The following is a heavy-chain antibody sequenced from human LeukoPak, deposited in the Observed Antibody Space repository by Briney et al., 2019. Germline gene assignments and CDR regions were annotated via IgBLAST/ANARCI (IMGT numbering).Heavy chain of an antibody. Sequence: GGSLRLSCAASGFTFSSYDMHWVRQATGKSLEWVSAIGTAGDTYYPGSVKGRFTISRENAKNSLYLQMNSLRAGDTAVYYCARSYCSGGSCYPYFDYWGQGTLVTVSS. D-gene: IGHD2-15*01. CDR2: IGTAGDT. V-gene: IGHV3-13*01. CDR1: GFTFSSYD. CDR3: ARSYCSGGSCYPYFDY. J-gene: IGHJ4*02.